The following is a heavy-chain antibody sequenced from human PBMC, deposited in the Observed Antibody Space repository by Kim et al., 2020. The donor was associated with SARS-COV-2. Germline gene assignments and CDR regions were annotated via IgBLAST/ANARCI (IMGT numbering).Heavy chain of an antibody. V-gene: IGHV4-39*01. Sequence: SETLSLTCTVSGASISSSNYRWGWIRQPPGKGLEWIGSIYYSGSTYYNSSLQSRVTISADTSKTQFSLKLSSVTAADTAVYYCARQWDTSGYYRPFDPWGQGTLVTVSS. D-gene: IGHD3-22*01. CDR2: IYYSGST. CDR3: ARQWDTSGYYRPFDP. CDR1: GASISSSNYR. J-gene: IGHJ5*02.